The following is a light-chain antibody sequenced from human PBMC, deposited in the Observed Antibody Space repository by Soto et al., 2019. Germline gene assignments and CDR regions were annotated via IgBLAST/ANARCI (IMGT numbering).Light chain of an antibody. CDR3: QQYESSPPSYT. CDR1: QSLTSSY. Sequence: EIVLTQSPGTLSLSPGERATLSCKASQSLTSSYLAWYQQKPVQAPRLLIYGASSRATGIPERFSGSGSGTDFTLTISRLVPADFAVYYCQQYESSPPSYTFGQGTKLEIK. V-gene: IGKV3-20*01. J-gene: IGKJ2*01. CDR2: GAS.